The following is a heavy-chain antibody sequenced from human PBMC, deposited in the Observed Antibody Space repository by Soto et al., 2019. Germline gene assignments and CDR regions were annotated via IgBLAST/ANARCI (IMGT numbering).Heavy chain of an antibody. CDR2: IYYSGST. Sequence: QVQLQESGPGLVKPSQTLSLTCTVSGGSISSGDYYWSWIRQPPGKGLEWIGYIYYSGSTYYNPSLKSRVTISVDTSKNQFSLKLSSVTAADTGVDYCARGGYYYGSGMTITRGGLSVYFDYWGQGTLVTVSS. CDR1: GGSISSGDYY. J-gene: IGHJ4*02. CDR3: ARGGYYYGSGMTITRGGLSVYFDY. D-gene: IGHD3-10*01. V-gene: IGHV4-30-4*01.